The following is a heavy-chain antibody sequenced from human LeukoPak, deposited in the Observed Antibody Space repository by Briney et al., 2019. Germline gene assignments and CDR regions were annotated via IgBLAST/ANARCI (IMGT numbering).Heavy chain of an antibody. Sequence: SETLSLTCTVSGGSVSSGSYYWSWIRQPPGKGLEWIGYIYYSGSTNYNPSLKSRLTISVDTSKNQFSLKLSSVTAADTAMYYCAREGGKVINPWGQGTLVSVSS. CDR2: IYYSGST. CDR3: AREGGKVINP. V-gene: IGHV4-61*01. J-gene: IGHJ5*02. CDR1: GGSVSSGSYY. D-gene: IGHD3-16*01.